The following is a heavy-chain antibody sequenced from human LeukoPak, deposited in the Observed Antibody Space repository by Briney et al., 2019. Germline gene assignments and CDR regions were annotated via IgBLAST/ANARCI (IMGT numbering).Heavy chain of an antibody. J-gene: IGHJ3*02. V-gene: IGHV4-39*02. CDR3: ARPGSGTYSDAFDI. CDR2: IYYSGTT. Sequence: SETLSLTCTVSGGSFSSIRHYWAWIRQPPGKGLEWIGSIYYSGTTYYNPSLKSRVTISADTSKGHLSLNLNSLTAADTGVHYCARPGSGTYSDAFDIWGQGTMVTVSS. D-gene: IGHD1-26*01. CDR1: GGSFSSIRHY.